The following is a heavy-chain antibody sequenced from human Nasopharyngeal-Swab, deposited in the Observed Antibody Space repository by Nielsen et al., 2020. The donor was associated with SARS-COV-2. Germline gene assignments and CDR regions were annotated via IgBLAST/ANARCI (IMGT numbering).Heavy chain of an antibody. CDR2: IAHDASNE. V-gene: IGHV3-30*03. J-gene: IGHJ4*02. CDR3: ARDAPAHYGAFY. D-gene: IGHD4-17*01. CDR1: GFTFSSFG. Sequence: RLSCAASGFTFSSFGMHWVRQAPGKGREWVAFIAHDASNEYYGDSVKGRFSISRDSSKHTLYLQMDSLRGEDTAGYYCARDAPAHYGAFYWGRGTLVTVSS.